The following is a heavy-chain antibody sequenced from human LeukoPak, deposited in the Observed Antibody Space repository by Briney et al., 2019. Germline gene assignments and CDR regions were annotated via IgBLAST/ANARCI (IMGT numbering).Heavy chain of an antibody. CDR3: ARHGYDSSGWYYFDY. Sequence: SETLSLTCTVSGGSISTYYWSWIRQPPGKGLEWIGYIYYSGSTNYNPSLRSRVTISVDTSKNQFSLKLNSVTAADTAVYYCARHGYDSSGWYYFDYWGQGTLVTVSS. CDR2: IYYSGST. J-gene: IGHJ4*02. D-gene: IGHD6-19*01. CDR1: GGSISTYY. V-gene: IGHV4-59*08.